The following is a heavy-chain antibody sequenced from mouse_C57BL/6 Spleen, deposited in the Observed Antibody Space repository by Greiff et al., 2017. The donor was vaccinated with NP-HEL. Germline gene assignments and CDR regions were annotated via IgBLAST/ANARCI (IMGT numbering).Heavy chain of an antibody. CDR2: IYPGSGST. D-gene: IGHD2-3*01. J-gene: IGHJ3*01. Sequence: QVQLQQPGAELVKPGASVKMSCKASGYTFTSYWITWVKQRPGQGLEWIGDIYPGSGSTNYNEKFKSKATLTVDTSSSTAYMQLSSLTSEDSAVYYCARDYDGYLAWFAYWGQGTLVTVSA. V-gene: IGHV1-55*01. CDR3: ARDYDGYLAWFAY. CDR1: GYTFTSYW.